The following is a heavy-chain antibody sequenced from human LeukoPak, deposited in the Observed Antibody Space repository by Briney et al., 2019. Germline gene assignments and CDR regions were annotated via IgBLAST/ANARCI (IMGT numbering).Heavy chain of an antibody. CDR2: ISSRGTTI. D-gene: IGHD6-13*01. CDR3: ARVPTSRSSSWSEFDY. V-gene: IGHV3-48*04. Sequence: QTGGSLRLSCAASGFSFSGYDMNWVRQAPGKGPEWVSYISSRGTTIYYADSVKGRFTISRDNAKNSLYLQMNSLRADDTAVYYCARVPTSRSSSWSEFDYWGQGTLVTVSS. J-gene: IGHJ4*02. CDR1: GFSFSGYD.